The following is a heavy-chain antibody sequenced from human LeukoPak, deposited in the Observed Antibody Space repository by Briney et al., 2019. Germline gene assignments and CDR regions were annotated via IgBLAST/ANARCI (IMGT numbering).Heavy chain of an antibody. CDR1: GGSFSSSSYY. J-gene: IGHJ6*03. CDR2: IYYSGST. V-gene: IGHV4-39*07. Sequence: SETLSLTCTVSGGSFSSSSYYWGWIRQPPGKGLEWIGSIYYSGSTYYNPSLKSRVTISVDTSKNQFSLTLTSVTAADTAVHFCVRDPGYYYYMDVWGKGTTVTVSS. CDR3: VRDPGYYYYMDV.